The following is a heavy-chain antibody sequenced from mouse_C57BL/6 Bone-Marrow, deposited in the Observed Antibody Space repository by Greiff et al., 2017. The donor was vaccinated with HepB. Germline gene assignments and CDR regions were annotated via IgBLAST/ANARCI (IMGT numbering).Heavy chain of an antibody. CDR2: ISDGGSYT. J-gene: IGHJ3*01. Sequence: EVKLMESGGGLVKPGGSLKLSCAASGFTFSSYAMSWVSQTPEKRLEWVATISDGGSYTYYPDNVKGRFTISRDNAKNNLYLQMSHLKSVDTAMYYCARDGGYYAYWGQGTLVTVSA. V-gene: IGHV5-4*01. CDR1: GFTFSSYA. CDR3: ARDGGYYAY. D-gene: IGHD3-2*02.